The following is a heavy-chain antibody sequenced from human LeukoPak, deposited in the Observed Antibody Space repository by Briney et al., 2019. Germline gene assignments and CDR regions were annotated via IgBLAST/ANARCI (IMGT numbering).Heavy chain of an antibody. CDR3: ARESASTAWLFDY. CDR2: ISSDGSST. V-gene: IGHV3-64*01. D-gene: IGHD5-12*01. Sequence: GGSLRLSCAASGVTFSSYAMHWVRQAPGKGLEYVSAISSDGSSTYYANSVKGGLTISRDNSKNTLYLHIGSLRTEDMAVYYCARESASTAWLFDYWDQGTLVTVSS. CDR1: GVTFSSYA. J-gene: IGHJ4*02.